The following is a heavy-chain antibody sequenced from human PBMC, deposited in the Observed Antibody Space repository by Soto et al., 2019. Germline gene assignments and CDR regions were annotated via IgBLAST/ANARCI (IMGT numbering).Heavy chain of an antibody. V-gene: IGHV1-69*04. CDR1: GGTFSSYT. CDR3: ARDGRRLGGGMDV. Sequence: GVSVKVSCKASGGTFSSYTISWVRQAPGQGLEWMGRIIPILGIANYAQKFQGRVTITADKSTSTAYMELSRLRSDDTAVYCCARDGRRLGGGMDVWGQGTTVTVSS. D-gene: IGHD3-16*01. J-gene: IGHJ6*02. CDR2: IIPILGIA.